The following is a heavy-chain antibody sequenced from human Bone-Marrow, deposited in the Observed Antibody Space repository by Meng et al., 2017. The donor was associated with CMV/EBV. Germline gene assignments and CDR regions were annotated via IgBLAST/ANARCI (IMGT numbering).Heavy chain of an antibody. Sequence: GGSLRLSCAASGFTFSSYWMSWVRQAPGKGLEWVSVIYSGGSTYYADSVKGRFTISRDNSKNTLYLQMNSLRAEDTAVYYCARDGAATYGMDVWGQGTTVTVSS. CDR1: GFTFSSYW. V-gene: IGHV3-53*01. D-gene: IGHD6-13*01. CDR2: IYSGGST. J-gene: IGHJ6*02. CDR3: ARDGAATYGMDV.